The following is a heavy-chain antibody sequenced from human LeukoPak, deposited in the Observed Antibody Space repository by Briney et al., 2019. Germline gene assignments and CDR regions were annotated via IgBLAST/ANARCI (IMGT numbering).Heavy chain of an antibody. CDR2: INSNTGDT. D-gene: IGHD5-18*01. CDR1: GYTFTDYY. CDR3: ARGRWLQLWGDY. Sequence: GASVKVSCKASGYTFTDYYKHWVRQAPGQGPEWMGWINSNTGDTKYAQKFQDRVTLTQDTSISTAYMELSRLESDDTAVFYCARGRWLQLWGDYWGQGTPLTVSS. J-gene: IGHJ4*02. V-gene: IGHV1-2*02.